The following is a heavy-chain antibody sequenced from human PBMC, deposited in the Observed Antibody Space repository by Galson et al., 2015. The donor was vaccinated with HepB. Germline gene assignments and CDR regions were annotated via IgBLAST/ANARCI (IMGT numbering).Heavy chain of an antibody. J-gene: IGHJ6*02. V-gene: IGHV3-48*04. Sequence: SLRLSCAASGFTFSNYTMNWVRQTPGKGLQWVSYISTNGATIHYADSVKGRFTISRDNAKNTLYLQMNSLRAEDTAVYYCAARLLHSGGMDVWGQGTTVTVSS. D-gene: IGHD3-10*01. CDR1: GFTFSNYT. CDR3: AARLLHSGGMDV. CDR2: ISTNGATI.